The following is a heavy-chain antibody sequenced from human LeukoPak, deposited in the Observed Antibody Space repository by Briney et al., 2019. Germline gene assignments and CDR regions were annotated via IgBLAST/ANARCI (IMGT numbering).Heavy chain of an antibody. D-gene: IGHD4-17*01. CDR1: GFTFDDYA. V-gene: IGHV3-9*01. CDR3: AKGAPYGDYFGPNDY. Sequence: GRSLRLSCAASGFTFDDYAMHWVRQAPGKGLEWVSGISWNSGSIGYADSVKGRFTIYRDNAKNSLYLQMNSLRAEDTALYYCAKGAPYGDYFGPNDYWGQGTLVTVSS. CDR2: ISWNSGSI. J-gene: IGHJ4*02.